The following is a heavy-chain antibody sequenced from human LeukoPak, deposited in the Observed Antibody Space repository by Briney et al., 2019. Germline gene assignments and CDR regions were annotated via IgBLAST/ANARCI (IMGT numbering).Heavy chain of an antibody. CDR1: GFTFGSYA. J-gene: IGHJ4*02. Sequence: GGSLRLSCTASGFTFGSYAMIWVRQAPGKGLEWVSAIGASSGTTYYTDSVKGRFTISKDYSKNTLYLQMNSLRADDTAVYYCAGHLGGNSKGFDYWGQGTLVTVSS. CDR3: AGHLGGNSKGFDY. V-gene: IGHV3-23*01. CDR2: IGASSGTT. D-gene: IGHD4-23*01.